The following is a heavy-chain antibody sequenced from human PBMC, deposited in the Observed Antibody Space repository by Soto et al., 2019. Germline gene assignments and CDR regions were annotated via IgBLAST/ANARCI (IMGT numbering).Heavy chain of an antibody. CDR3: GRDDGVCVSSRCYGVPLDV. J-gene: IGHJ6*04. CDR1: GFTVSSKY. CDR2: IQSGGPT. D-gene: IGHD2-15*01. Sequence: EVQLVASGGGLVQHGGSLRLSCAASGFTVSSKYMSWVRQAPGKGLEWVSLIQSGGPTYYADSVKGRFTISRDTSENTVQLQLDSVRAPDPAVYACGRDDGVCVSSRCYGVPLDVWGKGPTVSASS. V-gene: IGHV3-66*01.